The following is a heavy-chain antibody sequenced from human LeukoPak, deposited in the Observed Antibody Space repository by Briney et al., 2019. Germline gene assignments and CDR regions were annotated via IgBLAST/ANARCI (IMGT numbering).Heavy chain of an antibody. CDR3: VKDRLRFSY. CDR1: GFTFDDYA. J-gene: IGHJ4*02. CDR2: ISWNSGSI. Sequence: PGGSLRLSCAASGFTFDDYAMHWVRQAPGKGLEWVSGISWNSGSIGYADSVKGRFTISRDNAKNSLYLQMNSLRAEDTAVYYCVKDRLRFSYWGQGTLVTVSS. V-gene: IGHV3-9*01. D-gene: IGHD3-16*01.